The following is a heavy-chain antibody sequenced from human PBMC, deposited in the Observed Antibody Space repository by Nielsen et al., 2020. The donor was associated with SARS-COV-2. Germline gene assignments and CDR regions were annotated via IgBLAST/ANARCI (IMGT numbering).Heavy chain of an antibody. CDR2: ISWNSGSI. V-gene: IGHV3-9*01. D-gene: IGHD5-12*01. CDR1: GFIFNTYG. Sequence: GGSLRLSCEASGFIFNTYGMNWVRQAPGKGLEWVSGISWNSGSIGYADSVKGRFTISRDNAKNSLYLQMNSLRAEDTALYYCAKDRAWGYSGYDLGFDYWGQGTLVTVSS. J-gene: IGHJ4*02. CDR3: AKDRAWGYSGYDLGFDY.